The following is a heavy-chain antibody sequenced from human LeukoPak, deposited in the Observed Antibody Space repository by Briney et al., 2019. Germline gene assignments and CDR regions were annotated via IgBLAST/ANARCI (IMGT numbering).Heavy chain of an antibody. CDR3: ARDSRRVAGFDY. J-gene: IGHJ4*02. CDR1: GFTFSSYS. Sequence: GGSLRLSCAASGFTFSSYSMNWVRQAPGKGLEWVSSISSSSSYIYYADSVKGRFTISRDNAKNSLYLQMNSLRAEDTAVYYCARDSRRVAGFDYWGQGTLVTVSS. CDR2: ISSSSSYI. V-gene: IGHV3-21*01. D-gene: IGHD6-19*01.